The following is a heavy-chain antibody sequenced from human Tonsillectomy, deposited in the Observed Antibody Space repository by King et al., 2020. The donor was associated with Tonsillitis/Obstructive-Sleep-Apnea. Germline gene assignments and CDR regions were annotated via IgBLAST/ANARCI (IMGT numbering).Heavy chain of an antibody. V-gene: IGHV3-43*01. CDR1: GFTFNDYA. D-gene: IGHD1-1*01. CDR2: ISRDGGST. J-gene: IGHJ5*02. CDR3: AIESTGPFLA. Sequence: VQLVESGGVVVQPGGSLRLSCAASGFTFNDYAMHWVRQPPEKGLEWVSLISRDGGSTFYADSVKGRFTISRENSKNSLYLQMNSQRTEDTALYFCAIESTGPFLAWGQGTLVTVSS.